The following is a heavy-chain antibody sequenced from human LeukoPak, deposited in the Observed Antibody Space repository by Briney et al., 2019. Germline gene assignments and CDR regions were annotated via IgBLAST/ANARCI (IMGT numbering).Heavy chain of an antibody. Sequence: GGSLRLSCAASGFTFSSYWMSWVRQAPGKGLEWVSSISSSSSYIYYADSVKGRFTISRDNAKNSLYLQMNSLRAEDTAVYYCARDPGEGFDYWGQGTLVTVSS. J-gene: IGHJ4*02. V-gene: IGHV3-21*01. CDR1: GFTFSSYW. D-gene: IGHD7-27*01. CDR3: ARDPGEGFDY. CDR2: ISSSSSYI.